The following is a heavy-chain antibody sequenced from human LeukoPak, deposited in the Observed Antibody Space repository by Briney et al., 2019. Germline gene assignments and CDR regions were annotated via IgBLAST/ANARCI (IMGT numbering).Heavy chain of an antibody. Sequence: GESLKISCKGSGYSFTSYWIGWVRQMPGKGLEWMGIIYPGDSDTRYSPSFQGQVTISADKSISTAYLQWSSLKASDTAMYYCARLGGGYCSSTSCPRAHYYYYYGMDVWGQGTTVTVSS. J-gene: IGHJ6*02. CDR1: GYSFTSYW. CDR3: ARLGGGYCSSTSCPRAHYYYYYGMDV. CDR2: IYPGDSDT. V-gene: IGHV5-51*01. D-gene: IGHD2-2*01.